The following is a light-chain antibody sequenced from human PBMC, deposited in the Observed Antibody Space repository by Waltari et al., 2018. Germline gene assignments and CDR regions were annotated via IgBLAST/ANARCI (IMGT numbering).Light chain of an antibody. J-gene: IGLJ2*01. CDR1: SLRSSY. CDR3: HSRDASGVGGA. Sequence: TQDPAVSVALGQTVSLTCHGDSLRSSYASWYQQRPGQASILVMHYKNSRPSGVPDRFSASSSDNTASLTITGAQAEDEAYYYCHSRDASGVGGAFGGGTKLTVL. CDR2: YKN. V-gene: IGLV3-19*01.